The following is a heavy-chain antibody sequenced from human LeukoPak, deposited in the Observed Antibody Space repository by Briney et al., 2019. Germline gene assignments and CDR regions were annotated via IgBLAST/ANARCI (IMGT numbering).Heavy chain of an antibody. CDR3: ARGWSGYYIYYSMDV. CDR2: IWSDGSSK. V-gene: IGHV3-33*01. Sequence: GGSLRLSCAASGFTFSTYGMHWVRQAPGKGLEWVTIIWSDGSSKSYADSVKGRFTISRDNSKNTLYLQMNSLRAEDTAVYYCARGWSGYYIYYSMDVWGKGTTVTVSS. CDR1: GFTFSTYG. J-gene: IGHJ6*03. D-gene: IGHD3-3*01.